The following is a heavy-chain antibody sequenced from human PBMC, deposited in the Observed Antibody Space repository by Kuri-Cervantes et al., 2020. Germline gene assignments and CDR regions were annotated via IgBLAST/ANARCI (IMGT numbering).Heavy chain of an antibody. D-gene: IGHD3-10*01. CDR2: INHSGST. J-gene: IGHJ6*02. CDR3: ARGYYYGSGSYYLILYYYYGMDV. Sequence: SETLSLTCAVYGGSFSGYYWSWIRQLPGKGLEWIGEINHSGSTNYNPSLKSRVTISVDTSKNQFSLKLSSVTAADTAVYYCARGYYYGSGSYYLILYYYYGMDVWGQGTTVTVSS. V-gene: IGHV4-34*01. CDR1: GGSFSGYY.